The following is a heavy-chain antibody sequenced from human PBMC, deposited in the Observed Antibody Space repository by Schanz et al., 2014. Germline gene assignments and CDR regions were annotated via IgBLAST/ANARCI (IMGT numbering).Heavy chain of an antibody. CDR1: GFIFSAYT. J-gene: IGHJ4*02. Sequence: EVQLVESGGGLVKPGESLRLSCAASGFIFSAYTMNWVRQAPGKGLEWVSSISSGGRNIAYADSLKGRFTISRDNAKNSLYLQMNSLSAEDTAVYYCAKVAPAATYLDSWGLGTLVTVSS. V-gene: IGHV3-21*04. CDR3: AKVAPAATYLDS. D-gene: IGHD2-2*01. CDR2: ISSGGRNI.